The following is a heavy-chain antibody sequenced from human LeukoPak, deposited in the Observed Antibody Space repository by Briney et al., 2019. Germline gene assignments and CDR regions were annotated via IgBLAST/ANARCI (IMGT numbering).Heavy chain of an antibody. CDR3: ARDVRVLTGYREPSDGFDI. J-gene: IGHJ3*02. D-gene: IGHD3-9*01. CDR2: FGTA. Sequence: FGTAHYAQKFQGRVTITADKYTTTAYMELSSLRSEDTAVYYCARDVRVLTGYREPSDGFDIWGQGTMVTVSS. V-gene: IGHV1-69*06.